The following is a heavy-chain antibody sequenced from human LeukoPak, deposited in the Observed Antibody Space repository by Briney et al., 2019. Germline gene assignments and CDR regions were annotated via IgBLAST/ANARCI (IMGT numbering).Heavy chain of an antibody. Sequence: ASVKVSCKASGYTFTNYALHWVRQAPGQRLEWRGWVNAGNGNTRYSQNFQGRITITRDTSASTAYMDLSSLRSEDTAVYYCARGLLWFGELSPFGYWGQGTLVTVSS. CDR2: VNAGNGNT. CDR3: ARGLLWFGELSPFGY. V-gene: IGHV1-3*01. J-gene: IGHJ4*02. CDR1: GYTFTNYA. D-gene: IGHD3-10*01.